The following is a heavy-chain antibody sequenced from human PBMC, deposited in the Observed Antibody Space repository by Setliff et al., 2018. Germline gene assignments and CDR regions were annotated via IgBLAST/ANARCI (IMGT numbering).Heavy chain of an antibody. J-gene: IGHJ3*02. V-gene: IGHV4-59*01. CDR2: IHYSGSP. Sequence: SETLSLTCTVSGGSISSYYWNWIRQLPGKGLEWIGYIHYSGSPNYHPSLKSRVSTSVDTSQNQISLKLSSVTAADTAVYYCARTMYSSSWYGAFDIWGQGTMVTVSS. CDR1: GGSISSYY. D-gene: IGHD6-13*01. CDR3: ARTMYSSSWYGAFDI.